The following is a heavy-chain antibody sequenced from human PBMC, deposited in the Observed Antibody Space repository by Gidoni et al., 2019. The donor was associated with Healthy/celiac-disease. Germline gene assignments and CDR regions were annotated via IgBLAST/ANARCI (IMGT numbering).Heavy chain of an antibody. CDR2: ISYDGSNK. V-gene: IGHV3-30*18. D-gene: IGHD1-26*01. CDR3: AKAKELMGWEPYGMDV. Sequence: QVQLVESGGGVVQPGRSLRLSCAASGFTFSSYGMHWVRQAPGKGLEWVAVISYDGSNKYYADSVKGRFTISRDNSKNTLYLQMNSLRAEDTAVYYCAKAKELMGWEPYGMDVWGQGTTVTVSS. CDR1: GFTFSSYG. J-gene: IGHJ6*02.